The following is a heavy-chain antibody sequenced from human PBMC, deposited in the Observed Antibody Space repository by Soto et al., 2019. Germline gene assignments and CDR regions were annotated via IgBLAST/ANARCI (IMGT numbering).Heavy chain of an antibody. J-gene: IGHJ5*02. CDR3: ARVVVPAPIWGYNYFDP. V-gene: IGHV4-4*07. D-gene: IGHD3-16*01. CDR1: GASISGFY. Sequence: PETLSPTCTVSGASISGFYWSWIRRSAGKGLEWIGRIYATGTPYFNPSLKSRVTMSVDKSRNQFSLKLTSVNAAVMAVYYCARVVVPAPIWGYNYFDPWGRGTRVTVSS. CDR2: IYATGTP.